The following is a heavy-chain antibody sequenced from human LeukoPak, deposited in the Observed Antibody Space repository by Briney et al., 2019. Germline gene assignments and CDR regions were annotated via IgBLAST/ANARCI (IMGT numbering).Heavy chain of an antibody. D-gene: IGHD3-10*01. CDR1: GGSFSGYY. CDR3: ARHGSTISGSGSYGTVYYYYYMDV. Sequence: KPSETLSLTCAVYGGSFSGYYWSWIRQPPGKGLEWIGEINHSGSTNYNPSLKSRVTISVDTSKNQFSLKLSSVTAADTAVYYCARHGSTISGSGSYGTVYYYYYMDVWGKGTTVTISS. J-gene: IGHJ6*03. CDR2: INHSGST. V-gene: IGHV4-34*01.